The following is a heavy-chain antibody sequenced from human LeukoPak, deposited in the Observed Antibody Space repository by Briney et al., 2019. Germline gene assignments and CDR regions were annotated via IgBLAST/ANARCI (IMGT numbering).Heavy chain of an antibody. Sequence: GGSLRLSCAASGFTFSSYAISWVRQAPGKGLEWVSAISGSGGSTYYADSVKGRFTISRDNSKNTLYLQMNSPRAEDTAVYYCAKDLGAYCGGDCYSAGDYWGQGTLVTVSS. V-gene: IGHV3-23*01. CDR3: AKDLGAYCGGDCYSAGDY. CDR2: ISGSGGST. J-gene: IGHJ4*02. CDR1: GFTFSSYA. D-gene: IGHD2-21*02.